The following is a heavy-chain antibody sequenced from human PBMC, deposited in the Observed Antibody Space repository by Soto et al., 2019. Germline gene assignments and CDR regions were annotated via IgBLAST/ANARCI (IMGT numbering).Heavy chain of an antibody. CDR2: IYPGDSDT. V-gene: IGHV5-51*01. D-gene: IGHD2-2*01. CDR3: ARDGPAFDVLVPAAIGVGDYYYYCGMDV. J-gene: IGHJ6*02. CDR1: GYSFTSYW. Sequence: GESLKISCKGSGYSFTSYWIGWVRQMPGKGLEWMGIIYPGDSDTRYSPSFQGQVTISADKSISTAYLQWSSLKASDTAMYYCARDGPAFDVLVPAAIGVGDYYYYCGMDVWGQGTTVTVSS.